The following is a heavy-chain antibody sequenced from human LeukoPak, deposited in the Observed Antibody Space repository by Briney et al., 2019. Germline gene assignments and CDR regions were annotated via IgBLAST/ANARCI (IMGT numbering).Heavy chain of an antibody. J-gene: IGHJ4*02. CDR2: ISAYNGNT. CDR1: GYTFTSYG. Sequence: ASVTVSCKASGYTFTSYGISWVRQAPGQGLEWMGWISAYNGNTNYAQKLQGRVTMTTDTSTSTGYMELRSLRSDDTAVYYCASVGVAAAGTFDYWGQGTLVTVSS. CDR3: ASVGVAAAGTFDY. V-gene: IGHV1-18*04. D-gene: IGHD6-13*01.